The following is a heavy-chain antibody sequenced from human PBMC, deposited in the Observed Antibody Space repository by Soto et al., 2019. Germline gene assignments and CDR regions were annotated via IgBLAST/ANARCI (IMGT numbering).Heavy chain of an antibody. V-gene: IGHV4-61*01. CDR2: IYYSGST. CDR3: ASRGGGRLRHYYYGMDV. CDR1: GGSVSSGSYY. Sequence: PSETLSLTCTVSGGSVSSGSYYWSWIRQPPGKGLEWIGYIYYSGSTNYNPSLKSRVTISVDTSKNQFSLKLSSVTAADTAVYYCASRGGGRLRHYYYGMDVWGQGTTVTVSS. J-gene: IGHJ6*02. D-gene: IGHD3-10*01.